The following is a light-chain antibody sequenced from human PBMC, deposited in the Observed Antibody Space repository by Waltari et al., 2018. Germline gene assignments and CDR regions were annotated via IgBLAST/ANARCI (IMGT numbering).Light chain of an antibody. CDR3: QQYYSTPET. CDR1: PSVLYNSNNENY. J-gene: IGKJ2*01. Sequence: DILMTQSPDSPAVSLGERATTNCKPSPSVLYNSNNENYLAWYQHKPGQPPKLLIYWASTRESGVPDRFSGSGSGTEFTLTITSLQAADVAVYYCQQYYSTPETFGQGTKLEIK. CDR2: WAS. V-gene: IGKV4-1*01.